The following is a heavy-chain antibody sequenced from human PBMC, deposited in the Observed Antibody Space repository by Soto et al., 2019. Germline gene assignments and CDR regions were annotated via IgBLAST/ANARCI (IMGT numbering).Heavy chain of an antibody. J-gene: IGHJ4*02. Sequence: EMQMVESGGGLGQPGGSLRLSCAASGFTFSTFWMFWMRQAPGKGLEWVATIKQDGSEERYVDSVKGRFTISRDNAKSSLHLQMNSLRVEDTAVYFCAGAPGWLIENWGQGTLVTVSS. CDR1: GFTFSTFW. CDR2: IKQDGSEE. V-gene: IGHV3-7*04. CDR3: AGAPGWLIEN. D-gene: IGHD5-12*01.